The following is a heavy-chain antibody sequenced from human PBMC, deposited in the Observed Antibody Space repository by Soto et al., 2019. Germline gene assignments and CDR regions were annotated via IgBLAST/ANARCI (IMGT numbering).Heavy chain of an antibody. D-gene: IGHD2-21*01. CDR1: GFTFTAYW. Sequence: GESLKISCKTSGFTFTAYWIAWVRQMPGRGLEWMGIIYPGDSDTRYNPSFQGHVTISADKSITTAYIQWNSLQASDTALYYCARGGNWSPFLFDRWGRGTQVTVSS. J-gene: IGHJ4*01. V-gene: IGHV5-51*01. CDR3: ARGGNWSPFLFDR. CDR2: IYPGDSDT.